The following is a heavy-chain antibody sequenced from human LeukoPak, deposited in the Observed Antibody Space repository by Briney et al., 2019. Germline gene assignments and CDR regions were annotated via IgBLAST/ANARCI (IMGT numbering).Heavy chain of an antibody. CDR2: IYSGGST. CDR3: ARDGSGYSFDY. D-gene: IGHD3-22*01. Sequence: PGGSLRLSCAASGFTVSSNYMSWVRQAPGKGLEWVSVIYSGGSTYYADSVKGRFTISRDNSKNTLYLQMNSLRAEDTAVYYCARDGSGYSFDYWGQGTLVTVSS. V-gene: IGHV3-53*01. CDR1: GFTVSSNY. J-gene: IGHJ4*02.